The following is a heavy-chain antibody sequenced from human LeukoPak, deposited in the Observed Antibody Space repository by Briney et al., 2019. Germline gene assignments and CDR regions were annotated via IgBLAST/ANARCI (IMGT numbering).Heavy chain of an antibody. V-gene: IGHV3-23*01. CDR2: ISGSGGST. Sequence: PGGSLRLSCAASGFTFSSYAMSWVRQAPGKGLEWVSAISGSGGSTYYAYSVKGRFTISRDNSKNTLYLQMNSLRAEDTAVYYCAKHGGTYYYDSSGLNYFDYWGQGTLVTVSS. CDR1: GFTFSSYA. D-gene: IGHD3-22*01. J-gene: IGHJ4*02. CDR3: AKHGGTYYYDSSGLNYFDY.